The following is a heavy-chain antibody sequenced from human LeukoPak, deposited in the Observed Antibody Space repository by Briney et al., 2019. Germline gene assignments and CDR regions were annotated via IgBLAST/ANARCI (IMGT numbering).Heavy chain of an antibody. V-gene: IGHV4-59*08. J-gene: IGHJ4*02. CDR3: AGHDTLNPYFDY. CDR2: IYYSGST. Sequence: SETLSLTCTVSGGSVSSYYWSWMRQPPGRGLEWIGYIYYSGSTNYNPSHKSRVTISVDTSKNQFSLKLSSVTAADTAVYYCAGHDTLNPYFDYWGQGTLVTVSS. CDR1: GGSVSSYY.